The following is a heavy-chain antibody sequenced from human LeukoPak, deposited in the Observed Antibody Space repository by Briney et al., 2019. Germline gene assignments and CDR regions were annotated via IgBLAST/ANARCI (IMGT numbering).Heavy chain of an antibody. J-gene: IGHJ4*02. CDR1: GFTFSSYG. V-gene: IGHV3-30*02. Sequence: GGSLRLSCAASGFTFSSYGMHWVRQAPGKGLEWVAFIRYDGSNKYYADSVKGRFTISRDNSKNTLYLRMNSLRAEDTAVYYCVPGVVTPFSFDYWGQGTLVTVSS. CDR2: IRYDGSNK. D-gene: IGHD3-3*01. CDR3: VPGVVTPFSFDY.